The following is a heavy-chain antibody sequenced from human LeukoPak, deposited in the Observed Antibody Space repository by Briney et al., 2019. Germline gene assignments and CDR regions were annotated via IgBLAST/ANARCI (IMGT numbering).Heavy chain of an antibody. CDR3: AREGTSWPNWFDP. V-gene: IGHV1-69*04. J-gene: IGHJ5*02. CDR2: IIPILGIA. Sequence: SVRVSCKASGGTFSSYTISWVRQAPGQGLEWMGRIIPILGIANYAQKFQGRVTITADKSTSTAYMELSSLRSEDTAVYYCAREGTSWPNWFDPWGQGTLVTVSS. CDR1: GGTFSSYT. D-gene: IGHD2-2*01.